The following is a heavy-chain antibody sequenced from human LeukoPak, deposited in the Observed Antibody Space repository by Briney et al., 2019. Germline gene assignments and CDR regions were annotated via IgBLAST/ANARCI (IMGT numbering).Heavy chain of an antibody. D-gene: IGHD5-24*01. V-gene: IGHV3-53*01. Sequence: PGGSLRLSCAASGFTVSNNYMHWVRQAPGKGLEWVSIIYSGGSTYYADSVKGRFTISRDNSKNTLYLQMNSLRAEDTAVYYCAKGARGMEMATNFDYWGQGTLVTVSS. CDR1: GFTVSNNY. CDR3: AKGARGMEMATNFDY. J-gene: IGHJ4*02. CDR2: IYSGGST.